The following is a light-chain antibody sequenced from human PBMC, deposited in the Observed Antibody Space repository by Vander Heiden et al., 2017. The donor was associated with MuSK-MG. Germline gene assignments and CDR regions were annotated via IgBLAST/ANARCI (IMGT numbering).Light chain of an antibody. CDR3: SSYTSSSTLYV. V-gene: IGLV2-14*01. CDR1: SRDAGGYNY. Sequence: QSALTQPASVSGSPGQSTTISCSGTSRDAGGYNYVSWYQQHPGKAPKLMIYEVSNRPSGVSNRFSGSKSGNTASLTISGLQAEDEADYYCSSYTSSSTLYVFGTGTKVTVL. J-gene: IGLJ1*01. CDR2: EVS.